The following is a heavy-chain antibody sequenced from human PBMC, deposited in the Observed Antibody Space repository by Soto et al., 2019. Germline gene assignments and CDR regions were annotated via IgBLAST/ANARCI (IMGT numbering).Heavy chain of an antibody. CDR2: ISKDGMNK. CDR3: ARDLYSSDYFVKWFEP. Sequence: QVRLVESGGGVVQPGRSLRLSCTASGFSFSSYAMYWFRQPPGKGLEWVAVISKDGMNKNYADSVKGRVTVSRDNANSSLDLQLNSLRGEDTAMYYCARDLYSSDYFVKWFEPWGQGTLFTVSS. J-gene: IGHJ5*02. CDR1: GFSFSSYA. V-gene: IGHV3-30*04. D-gene: IGHD6-19*01.